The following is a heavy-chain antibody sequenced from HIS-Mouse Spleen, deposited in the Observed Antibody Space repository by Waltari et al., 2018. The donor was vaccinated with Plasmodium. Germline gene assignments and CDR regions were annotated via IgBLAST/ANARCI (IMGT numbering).Heavy chain of an antibody. J-gene: IGHJ4*02. CDR3: ARLRYSYGYFDY. CDR2: IYYSGST. Sequence: QVQLQESGPGLVKPSETLSLTCTVPGGSISSYYWSWIRQPPGKGLEWIGYIYYSGSTNYNPSLKSRVTISVDTSKNQFSLKLSSVTAADTAVYYCARLRYSYGYFDYWGQGTLVTVSS. D-gene: IGHD5-18*01. V-gene: IGHV4-59*08. CDR1: GGSISSYY.